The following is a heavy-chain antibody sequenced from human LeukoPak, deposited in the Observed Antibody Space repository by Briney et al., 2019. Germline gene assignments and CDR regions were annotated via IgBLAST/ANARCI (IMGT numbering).Heavy chain of an antibody. CDR2: INLIAGLT. D-gene: IGHD1-26*01. J-gene: IGHJ4*02. CDR3: ARGDKGDYFDY. CDR1: GYTFTNYY. Sequence: ASVKVSCKASGYTFTNYYIHWLRQAPGQGPEWMGMINLIAGLTHYAPKFQGRVTMTRDTSTSTVYMELSSLGSEDTAVYYCARGDKGDYFDYWGQGTLVTVSS. V-gene: IGHV1-46*01.